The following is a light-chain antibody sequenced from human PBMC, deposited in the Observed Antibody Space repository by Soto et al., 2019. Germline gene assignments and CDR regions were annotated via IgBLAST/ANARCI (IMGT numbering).Light chain of an antibody. CDR2: LNSDGSH. CDR3: QTLGTGIYV. J-gene: IGLJ1*01. V-gene: IGLV4-69*02. Sequence: QLVLTQSPSASASLGASAKLTCTLSSGHSSYAIAWHQQQPEKGPRYLMKLNSDGSHSKGDGIPDRFSGSSSGAERYLTISSLQSDDEADYYCQTLGTGIYVFETGTKVTVL. CDR1: SGHSSYA.